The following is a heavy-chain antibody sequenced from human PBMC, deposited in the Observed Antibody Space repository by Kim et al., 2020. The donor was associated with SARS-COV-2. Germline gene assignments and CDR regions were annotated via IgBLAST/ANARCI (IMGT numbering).Heavy chain of an antibody. CDR2: INHSGSI. CDR3: ARGPKIRWNY. Sequence: SETLSLTCAVYGGSFSGYYWSWICQPPGKGLEWIGEINHSGSINYNPSLKSRVTISVDTSKNQFSLKLNSVTAADTAVYYCARGPKIRWNYWGQGTLVTV. J-gene: IGHJ4*02. CDR1: GGSFSGYY. V-gene: IGHV4-34*01.